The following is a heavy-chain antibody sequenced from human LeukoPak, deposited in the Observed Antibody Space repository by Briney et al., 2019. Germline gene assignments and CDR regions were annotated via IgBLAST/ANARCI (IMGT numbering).Heavy chain of an antibody. CDR2: ISGSDGST. J-gene: IGHJ4*02. CDR3: AKALYDFWSSYFDY. CDR1: GFTFRNYA. V-gene: IGHV3-23*01. D-gene: IGHD3-3*01. Sequence: PGGSLRLSCAASGFTFRNYAMTWVRQAPGKGLEWVSAISGSDGSTYYADSVVGRFTISRDNSKNTLFLQMSSLRAEDTALYFCAKALYDFWSSYFDYWGQATLVTVSS.